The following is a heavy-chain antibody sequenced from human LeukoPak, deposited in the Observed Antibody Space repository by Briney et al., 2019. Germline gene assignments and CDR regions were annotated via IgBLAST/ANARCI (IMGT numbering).Heavy chain of an antibody. J-gene: IGHJ6*04. CDR3: ARDSKFLWFGELFNHYYYYGMDV. Sequence: SQTLSLTCTVSGGSISSGDYYWSWIRQPPGKGLEWIGYIYYSGSTYYNPSLKSRVTISVDTSKNQFSLKLSSVTAADTAVYYCARDSKFLWFGELFNHYYYYGMDVWGKGTTVTVSS. V-gene: IGHV4-30-4*01. CDR1: GGSISSGDYY. CDR2: IYYSGST. D-gene: IGHD3-10*01.